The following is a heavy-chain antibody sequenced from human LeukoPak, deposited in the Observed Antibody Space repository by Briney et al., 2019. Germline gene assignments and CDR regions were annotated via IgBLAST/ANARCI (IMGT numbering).Heavy chain of an antibody. CDR2: ISYSGSS. J-gene: IGHJ3*02. CDR3: ARAPANWEDAFDI. D-gene: IGHD7-27*01. Sequence: SETLSLTCTVSGGSISTYYWSWIRQPPGKGLEWIGYISYSGSSKYNPSLKSRVTISVDTSKNQFSLKLSSVTAADTAVYYCARAPANWEDAFDIRGQGTMVTASS. V-gene: IGHV4-59*01. CDR1: GGSISTYY.